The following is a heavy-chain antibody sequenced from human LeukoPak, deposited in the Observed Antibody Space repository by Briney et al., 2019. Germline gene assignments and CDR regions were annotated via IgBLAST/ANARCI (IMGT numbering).Heavy chain of an antibody. D-gene: IGHD1-26*01. CDR3: AKAPSGSYGFAFDM. CDR1: GFTFSSHA. V-gene: IGHV3-23*01. CDR2: ISGSGGNT. Sequence: AGSLRLSCAPSGFTFSSHAMSWVRQAPGKGLEWVSAISGSGGNTYYADSVKGRFTNTRDTSKNTLSLQMNSLRDEYQAVHYCAKAPSGSYGFAFDMWGQGTMVTVSS. J-gene: IGHJ3*02.